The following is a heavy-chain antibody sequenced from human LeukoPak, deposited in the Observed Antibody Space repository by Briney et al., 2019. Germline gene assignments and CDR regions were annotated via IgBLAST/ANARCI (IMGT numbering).Heavy chain of an antibody. CDR3: ARGMESGQEMATPFDY. CDR2: IYDSGGT. J-gene: IGHJ4*02. CDR1: GGSIISYY. D-gene: IGHD5-24*01. Sequence: PSETLSLTCTVSGGSIISYYWSWIRQPPGKGLEWIGYIYDSGGTNYNPSLKSRVTISVDTSKNQFSLKLNSMTAADTAVYYCARGMESGQEMATPFDYWGQGTLVTVSS. V-gene: IGHV4-59*01.